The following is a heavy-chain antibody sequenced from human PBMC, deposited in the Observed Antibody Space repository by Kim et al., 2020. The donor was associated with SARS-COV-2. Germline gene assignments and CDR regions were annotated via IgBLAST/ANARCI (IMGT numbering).Heavy chain of an antibody. J-gene: IGHJ4*02. CDR2: VSETGANT. CDR3: AKGAGDGTERWLHY. D-gene: IGHD6-19*01. CDR1: GFTFRNYA. V-gene: IGHV3-23*01. Sequence: GGSLRLSCAASGFTFRNYAMSWVRQAPGKGLEWVSGVSETGANTWYADSVKGRFTISRDNSKNTLYFQMNSLRAEDTAVYYCAKGAGDGTERWLHYWGQGILVTVS.